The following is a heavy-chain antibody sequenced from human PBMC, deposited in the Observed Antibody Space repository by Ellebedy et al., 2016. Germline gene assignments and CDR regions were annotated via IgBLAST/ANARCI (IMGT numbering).Heavy chain of an antibody. CDR1: GGTFSSYA. Sequence: ASVKVSCKASGGTFSSYAISWVRQAPGQGLEWMGGIIPIFGTANYAQKFQGRVTITADESTSTAYMELSSLRSEDTAVYYCARPSGDVYYYYGMDVWGQGTTVTVSS. CDR3: ARPSGDVYYYYGMDV. V-gene: IGHV1-69*13. J-gene: IGHJ6*02. CDR2: IIPIFGTA. D-gene: IGHD3-10*01.